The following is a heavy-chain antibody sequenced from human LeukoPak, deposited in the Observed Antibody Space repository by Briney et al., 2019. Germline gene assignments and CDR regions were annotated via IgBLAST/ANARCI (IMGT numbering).Heavy chain of an antibody. CDR2: ISSSSSYI. Sequence: GGSLRLSCAASGFTFSSYSMNWVRQAPGKGLEWVSSISSSSSYIYYADSVKGRFTISRDNAKNSLYLQMNSLRAEDTAVYYCAKRYCSGGSCFGHFDNWGQGTLVTVSS. V-gene: IGHV3-21*01. J-gene: IGHJ4*02. D-gene: IGHD2-15*01. CDR1: GFTFSSYS. CDR3: AKRYCSGGSCFGHFDN.